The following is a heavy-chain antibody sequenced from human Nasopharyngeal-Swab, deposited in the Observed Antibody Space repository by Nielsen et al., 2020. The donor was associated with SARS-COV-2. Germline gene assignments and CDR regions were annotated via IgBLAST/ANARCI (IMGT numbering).Heavy chain of an antibody. CDR2: INHSGRT. J-gene: IGHJ4*02. CDR3: ARFTNSAGDY. D-gene: IGHD4-23*01. CDR1: VGSFSGYY. V-gene: IGHV4-34*01. Sequence: SETLSLTCAVYVGSFSGYYWTWIRQPPGGGLEWIGEINHSGRTNYNPSLKSRVTISVDTSKNQFSLKLSSVTAADTAVYYCARFTNSAGDYWGQGTLVTVSS.